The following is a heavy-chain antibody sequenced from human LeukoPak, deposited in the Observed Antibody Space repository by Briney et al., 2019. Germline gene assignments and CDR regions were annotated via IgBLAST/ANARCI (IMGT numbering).Heavy chain of an antibody. CDR1: GYTFTSYA. D-gene: IGHD2-8*01. V-gene: IGHV1-3*01. Sequence: ASVKVSCKASGYTFTSYAMHWVRQAPGQRLEWMGWINAGNGNTKYSQKFQGRVTITRDTSASTAYMELSSLRSEDTAVYYCARDPSARLNNAFDIWGQGTMVTVSS. CDR3: ARDPSARLNNAFDI. J-gene: IGHJ3*02. CDR2: INAGNGNT.